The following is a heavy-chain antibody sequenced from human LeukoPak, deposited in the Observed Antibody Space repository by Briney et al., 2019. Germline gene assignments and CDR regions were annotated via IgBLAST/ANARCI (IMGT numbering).Heavy chain of an antibody. J-gene: IGHJ5*02. Sequence: QAGGSLRLSCVASGFTVSSNYMSWVRQAPGKGLEWVSVIYSGGSTYYADSVKGRFTISRDNSKNTLYLQMNSLRAEDTAVYYCAREMGELLLDPWGQGTLVTVSS. CDR2: IYSGGST. CDR3: AREMGELLLDP. CDR1: GFTVSSNY. V-gene: IGHV3-53*01. D-gene: IGHD1-26*01.